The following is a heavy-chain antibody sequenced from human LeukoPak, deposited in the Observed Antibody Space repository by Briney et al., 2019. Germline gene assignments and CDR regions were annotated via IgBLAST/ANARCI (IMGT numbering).Heavy chain of an antibody. D-gene: IGHD3-9*01. CDR1: GYSFTSYW. Sequence: GESLKISCKGSGYSFTSYWIGWVRQMPGKGLGWMGIIYPGDSDTRYSPSFQGQVTISADKSISTAYLQWSSLKASDTAMYYCARHYQTHNRKLRYFDWSYYFDYWGQGTLVTVSS. CDR2: IYPGDSDT. J-gene: IGHJ4*02. CDR3: ARHYQTHNRKLRYFDWSYYFDY. V-gene: IGHV5-51*01.